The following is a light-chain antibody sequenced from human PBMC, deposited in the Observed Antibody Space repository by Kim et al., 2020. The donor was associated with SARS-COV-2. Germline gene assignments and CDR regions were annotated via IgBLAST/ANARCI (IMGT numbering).Light chain of an antibody. CDR1: SGHSNYA. Sequence: ASVKLTCTLSSGHSNYAIAWHQQQPEKGPRYLMKLNSDGSHSKGDGIPDRFSGSSSGAERYLTISSLQSEDEADYYCQTWGTGIVVLGGGTQLTVL. CDR2: LNSDGSH. J-gene: IGLJ2*01. V-gene: IGLV4-69*01. CDR3: QTWGTGIVV.